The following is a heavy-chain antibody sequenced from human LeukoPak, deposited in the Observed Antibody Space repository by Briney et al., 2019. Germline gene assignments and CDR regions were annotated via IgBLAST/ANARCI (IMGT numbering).Heavy chain of an antibody. CDR3: AKDDHGGSGWRDYFDQ. D-gene: IGHD6-19*01. CDR2: IGGGGTP. V-gene: IGHV3-23*01. CDR1: GFTFSSYD. Sequence: PGGSLRLSCAASGFTFSSYDMSWVRPAPGRGLEWVSAIGGGGTPYYADSVKGRFTISRDNSKNTLYLQMNSLRAEDTAVYYCAKDDHGGSGWRDYFDQWGQGTLVTVSS. J-gene: IGHJ4*02.